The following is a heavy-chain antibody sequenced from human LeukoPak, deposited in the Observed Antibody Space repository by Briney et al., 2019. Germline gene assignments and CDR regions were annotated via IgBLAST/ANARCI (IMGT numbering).Heavy chain of an antibody. D-gene: IGHD4-11*01. CDR1: GYVFNKYG. V-gene: IGHV1-18*01. J-gene: IGHJ4*02. CDR3: SRVDYSDFGGSLH. Sequence: ASVNVSCKASGYVFNKYGITWVRQAPGQGLEGMGWISAYDGKRDFAQRFHDRLTMTTDTSTSTAYMELRNLRSDDTAIYYCSRVDYSDFGGSLHWGQGTLVTVSS. CDR2: ISAYDGKR.